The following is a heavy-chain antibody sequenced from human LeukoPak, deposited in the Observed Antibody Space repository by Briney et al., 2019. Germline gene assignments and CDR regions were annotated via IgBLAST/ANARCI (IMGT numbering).Heavy chain of an antibody. CDR3: ARGVGYSSSRDWFDP. Sequence: GASVKVSCKASGYSFTGYYIHWVRQAPGQGLEWMGWINPNSGGTNYAQKFQGRVTMTRDTSISTAYMELSRLRSDDTAVYYCARGVGYSSSRDWFDPWGQGTLVTVSS. D-gene: IGHD6-13*01. CDR1: GYSFTGYY. J-gene: IGHJ5*02. V-gene: IGHV1-2*02. CDR2: INPNSGGT.